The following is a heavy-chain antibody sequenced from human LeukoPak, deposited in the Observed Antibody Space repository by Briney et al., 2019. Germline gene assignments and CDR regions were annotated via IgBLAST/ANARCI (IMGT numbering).Heavy chain of an antibody. Sequence: GGSLRLSCAASGFTFSSYAMSWVRQAPGKGLEWVSAISGSGGSTYYADSVKGRFTISRDNSKNTLYLQMNSLRAEDTAVYYCAKDPLVVRGYYMDVWGKGTTVTVSS. CDR3: AKDPLVVRGYYMDV. CDR1: GFTFSSYA. V-gene: IGHV3-23*01. CDR2: ISGSGGST. D-gene: IGHD3-22*01. J-gene: IGHJ6*03.